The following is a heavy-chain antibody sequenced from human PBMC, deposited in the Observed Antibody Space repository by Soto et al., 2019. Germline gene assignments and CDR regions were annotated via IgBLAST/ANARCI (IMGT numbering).Heavy chain of an antibody. CDR1: GYTFTGYY. V-gene: IGHV1-2*02. CDR2: INPKTGGT. D-gene: IGHD6-6*01. J-gene: IGHJ4*02. Sequence: ASVKVSCKASGYTFTGYYIHWVRQAPGQGLEWMGWINPKTGGTNYAQKFQGRVTMTRDTSISTAYMELSGLRSDDTALFLCARDTKNSRSLIDSWGQGTIVTVSS. CDR3: ARDTKNSRSLIDS.